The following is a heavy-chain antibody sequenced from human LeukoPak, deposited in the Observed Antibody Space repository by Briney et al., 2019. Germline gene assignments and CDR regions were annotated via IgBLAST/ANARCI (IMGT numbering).Heavy chain of an antibody. CDR3: AKGLVVVAATPVDY. V-gene: IGHV3-23*01. J-gene: IGHJ4*02. Sequence: GGSLRLSCAASGFTFSSYAMSWVRQAPGKGLEWVSAISGSGGSTYYADSVKGRFTISRDNSKNTLYLQMNSLRAEDKAVYYCAKGLVVVAATPVDYWGQGTLVTVSS. CDR2: ISGSGGST. D-gene: IGHD2-15*01. CDR1: GFTFSSYA.